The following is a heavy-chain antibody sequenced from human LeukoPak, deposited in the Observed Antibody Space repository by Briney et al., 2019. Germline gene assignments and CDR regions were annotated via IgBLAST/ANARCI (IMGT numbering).Heavy chain of an antibody. V-gene: IGHV1-2*04. Sequence: ASVKVSCKASGYTFTGYYMHWVRQAPGQGLEWMGWINPNSGGTNYARKFQGWVTMTRDTSISTAYMELSRLRSDDTAVYYCARAGSYYDILTGYMAPLDYWGQGTLVTVSS. CDR1: GYTFTGYY. CDR2: INPNSGGT. D-gene: IGHD3-9*01. J-gene: IGHJ4*02. CDR3: ARAGSYYDILTGYMAPLDY.